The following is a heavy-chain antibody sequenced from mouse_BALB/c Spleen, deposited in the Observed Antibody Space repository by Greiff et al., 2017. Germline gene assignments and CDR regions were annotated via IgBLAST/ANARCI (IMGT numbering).Heavy chain of an antibody. CDR3: ARDGRLRRGGFDY. CDR2: ISYDGSN. Sequence: EVQLVESGPGLVKPSQSLSLTCSVTGYSITSGYYWNWIRQFPGNKLEWMGYISYDGSNNYNPSLKNRISITRDTSKNQFFLKLNSVTTEDTATYYCARDGRLRRGGFDYWGQGTTLTVSS. CDR1: GYSITSGYY. V-gene: IGHV3-6*02. D-gene: IGHD2-2*01. J-gene: IGHJ2*01.